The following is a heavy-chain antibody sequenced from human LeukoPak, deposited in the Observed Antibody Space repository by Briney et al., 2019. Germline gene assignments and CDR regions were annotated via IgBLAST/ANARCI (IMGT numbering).Heavy chain of an antibody. Sequence: GGSLRLSCAASGFTFSSYGMHWVRQAPGKGLEWVAFIRSDGSNKCYADSVKGRFPISRDNSKNTLYLQMTSLRAEDTAVYYCARGPNYDILTGWRKTHNAFDIWGQGTMVTVSS. CDR2: IRSDGSNK. CDR3: ARGPNYDILTGWRKTHNAFDI. J-gene: IGHJ3*02. D-gene: IGHD3-9*01. CDR1: GFTFSSYG. V-gene: IGHV3-30*02.